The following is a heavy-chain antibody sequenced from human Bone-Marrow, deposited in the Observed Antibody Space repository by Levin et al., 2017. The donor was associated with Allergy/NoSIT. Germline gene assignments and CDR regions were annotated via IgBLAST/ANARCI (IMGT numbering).Heavy chain of an antibody. CDR1: GFTFSRYS. D-gene: IGHD1-20*01. V-gene: IGHV3-48*02. J-gene: IGHJ4*02. Sequence: GESLKISCAASGFTFSRYSMHWVRQAPGKGLEWVSYIISSSTTIDYADSVKGRFTISRDNAKNSLYLQMNSLRDEDTAVYYGAREDNLNAKRALDYWGQGTLVTVSS. CDR2: IISSSTTI. CDR3: AREDNLNAKRALDY.